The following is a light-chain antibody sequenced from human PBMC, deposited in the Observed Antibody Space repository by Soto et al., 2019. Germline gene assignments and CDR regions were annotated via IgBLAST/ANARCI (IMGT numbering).Light chain of an antibody. Sequence: EIVLTQPPGTLSLSPGERATLSCRASQSVSSNSLAWYQQKPGQAPRLLIYGASSRATGIPDRFSGSGSGTDFTLTISRLEPEDFAVYYCQQYGSSTQFGQGTKVDNK. V-gene: IGKV3-20*01. J-gene: IGKJ1*01. CDR2: GAS. CDR1: QSVSSNS. CDR3: QQYGSSTQ.